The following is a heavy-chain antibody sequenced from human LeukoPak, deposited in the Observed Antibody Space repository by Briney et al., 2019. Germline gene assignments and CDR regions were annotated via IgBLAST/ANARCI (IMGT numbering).Heavy chain of an antibody. CDR1: GYTFTSYG. V-gene: IGHV1-69*13. CDR2: IIPIFGTA. Sequence: LRASVKVSCKASGYTFTSYGISWVRQAPGQGLEWMGGIIPIFGTANYAQKFQGRVTITADESTSTAYMELSSLRSEDTAVYYCARCSDILTGYYPVPPRVYYYYYGMDVWGQGTTVTVSS. D-gene: IGHD3-9*01. J-gene: IGHJ6*02. CDR3: ARCSDILTGYYPVPPRVYYYYYGMDV.